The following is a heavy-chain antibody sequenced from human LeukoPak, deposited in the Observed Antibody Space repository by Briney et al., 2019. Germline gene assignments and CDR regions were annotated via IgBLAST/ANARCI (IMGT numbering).Heavy chain of an antibody. V-gene: IGHV4-59*08. J-gene: IGHJ5*02. CDR3: ARRSGSTKMYNWFDP. D-gene: IGHD3-3*01. CDR2: IYYSGST. CDR1: GGSISSYY. Sequence: SETLSLTCTVSGGSISSYYWSWIRQPPGKGLEWIGYIYYSGSTNYNPSLKSRVTISVDTSKNRFSLKLSSVTAADTAVYYCARRSGSTKMYNWFDPWGQGTLVTVSS.